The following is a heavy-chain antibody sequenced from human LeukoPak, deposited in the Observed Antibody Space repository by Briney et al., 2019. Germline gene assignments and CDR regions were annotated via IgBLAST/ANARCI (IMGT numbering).Heavy chain of an antibody. CDR3: AGDKSGVGALGDHTFFGLDV. CDR1: GASLSLYY. D-gene: IGHD4/OR15-4a*01. J-gene: IGHJ6*02. CDR2: IYYSGST. V-gene: IGHV4-59*01. Sequence: SETLSLTCTVSGASLSLYYWSWIRQPPGKGLEWIGHIYYSGSTHYNPSLRSRVTLSVDTSKNQFSLKMTSVTAADTAVYYCAGDKSGVGALGDHTFFGLDVWGQRTTVNVS.